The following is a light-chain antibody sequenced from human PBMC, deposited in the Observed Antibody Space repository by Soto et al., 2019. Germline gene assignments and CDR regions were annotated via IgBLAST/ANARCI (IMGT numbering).Light chain of an antibody. CDR2: DVT. CDR3: SSYTSSSTVV. CDR1: SSDVGGYNY. V-gene: IGLV2-14*03. J-gene: IGLJ3*02. Sequence: QPVLTQPASVSGSPGQSITISCTGTSSDVGGYNYVSWYQQHPGKAPKLMIHDVTNRPSGVSNRFSGSKSVNTASLTISGLQAEDEDDYYCSSYTSSSTVVFGGGTKVTVL.